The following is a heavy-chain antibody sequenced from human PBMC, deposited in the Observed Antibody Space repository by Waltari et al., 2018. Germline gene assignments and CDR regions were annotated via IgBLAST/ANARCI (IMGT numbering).Heavy chain of an antibody. D-gene: IGHD3-3*01. CDR1: GGSFSGYY. Sequence: QVQLQQWGAGLLKPSETLSLTCAVYGGSFSGYYWSWIRQPPGKGLEWIGEINHSGRTTSNPSLKSRGTISVDTSKNQFSLKLSSVTAADTAVYYCASNRGYYDFWSGLHYWGQGTLVTVSS. CDR3: ASNRGYYDFWSGLHY. CDR2: INHSGRT. J-gene: IGHJ4*02. V-gene: IGHV4-34*01.